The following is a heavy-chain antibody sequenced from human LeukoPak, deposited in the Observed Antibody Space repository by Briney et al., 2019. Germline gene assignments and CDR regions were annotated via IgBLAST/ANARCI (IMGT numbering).Heavy chain of an antibody. CDR2: ISVSGGST. D-gene: IGHD1-26*01. Sequence: RGSLRLSCAASGFTISSYAMRWVRQAPGKGLEWVSSISVSGGSTYYADSVKGRFSISRDKSKNTLYLQMNSLRAEDTAVYYCAKHSAPSGGMYYWGQGTLVTVSS. CDR3: AKHSAPSGGMYY. CDR1: GFTISSYA. J-gene: IGHJ4*02. V-gene: IGHV3-23*01.